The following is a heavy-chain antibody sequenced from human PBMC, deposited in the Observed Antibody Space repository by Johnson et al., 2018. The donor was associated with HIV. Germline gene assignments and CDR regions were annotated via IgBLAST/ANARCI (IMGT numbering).Heavy chain of an antibody. Sequence: EKLVESGGGVVQPGRSLRLSCAASGFTFSSYAMHWVRQAPGKGLEYVSAISSNGGSTYYANSVKGRFTISRDNSKNTLYLQMGSLRAEDMAVYYCARDLVAFGECTAFDIWGQGTRVTVSS. D-gene: IGHD4-17*01. V-gene: IGHV3-64*01. CDR1: GFTFSSYA. CDR3: ARDLVAFGECTAFDI. CDR2: ISSNGGST. J-gene: IGHJ3*02.